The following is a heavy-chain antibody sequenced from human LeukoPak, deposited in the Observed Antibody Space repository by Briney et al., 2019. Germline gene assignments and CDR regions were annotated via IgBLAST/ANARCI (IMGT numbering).Heavy chain of an antibody. CDR1: GGSISSSSYY. J-gene: IGHJ3*02. CDR3: ARVMRDGYNHDAFDI. CDR2: IYYSGST. Sequence: SETLSLTCTVSGGSISSSSYYWGWIRQPPGKGLEWIGSIYYSGSTNYNPSLKSRVTISVDTSKNQFSLKLSSVTAADTAVYYCARVMRDGYNHDAFDIWGQGTMVTVSS. D-gene: IGHD5-24*01. V-gene: IGHV4-39*07.